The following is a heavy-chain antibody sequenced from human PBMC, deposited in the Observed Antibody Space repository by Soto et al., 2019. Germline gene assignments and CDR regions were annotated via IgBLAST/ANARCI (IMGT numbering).Heavy chain of an antibody. CDR1: GFTFSSYA. Sequence: LRLSCAASGFTFSSYAMHWVRQAPGKGLEWVAVVSFDGSKTYYADSVKGRFTISRDNSKNTLLLQMNSLRAEDTAVYYCATCRSGLTYGYFDYWGQGTLVTVSS. CDR3: ATCRSGLTYGYFDY. V-gene: IGHV3-30-3*01. D-gene: IGHD3-10*01. J-gene: IGHJ4*02. CDR2: VSFDGSKT.